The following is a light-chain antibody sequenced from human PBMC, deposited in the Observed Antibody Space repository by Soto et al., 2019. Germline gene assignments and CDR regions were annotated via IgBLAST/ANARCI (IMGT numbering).Light chain of an antibody. J-gene: IGKJ5*01. CDR1: QSVSSY. CDR2: DAS. V-gene: IGKV3-11*01. Sequence: EIVLTQSPATLSLSPGERATLSCRASQSVSSYLAWYQQKPGQAPRLLIYDASNRATGIPARFSGSGSGTELNLPIRSLEHEDFAIYYCKQTQYWTPINFGQWTRMELK. CDR3: KQTQYWTPIN.